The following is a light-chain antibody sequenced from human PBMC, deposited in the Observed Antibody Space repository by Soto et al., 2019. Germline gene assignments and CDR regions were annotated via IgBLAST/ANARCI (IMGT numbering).Light chain of an antibody. J-gene: IGKJ4*01. CDR3: QQYYSTPELT. V-gene: IGKV4-1*01. CDR2: WAS. CDR1: QSVLYSSNNKNY. Sequence: DIVMTQSPDSLAVSLGERATINCKSSQSVLYSSNNKNYLAWYQQKPGQPPKLLIYWASTRESGVPDRFIGSGSGTEFTLTISSLQAEDVAVYYCQQYYSTPELTFGGGTKVEIK.